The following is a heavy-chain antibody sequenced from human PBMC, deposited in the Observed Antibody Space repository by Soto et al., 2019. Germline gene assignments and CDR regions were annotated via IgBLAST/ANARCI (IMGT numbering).Heavy chain of an antibody. CDR3: ANNGYYDSSGYPDY. CDR2: ISYDGSNK. J-gene: IGHJ4*02. Sequence: GGSLRLSCAASGFTFSSYGMHWVRQAPGKGLEWVAVISYDGSNKYYADAVKGRFTISRDNSKNTLYLQMNSLRAEDTAVYYCANNGYYDSSGYPDYWGQGTLVTVSS. V-gene: IGHV3-30*18. D-gene: IGHD3-22*01. CDR1: GFTFSSYG.